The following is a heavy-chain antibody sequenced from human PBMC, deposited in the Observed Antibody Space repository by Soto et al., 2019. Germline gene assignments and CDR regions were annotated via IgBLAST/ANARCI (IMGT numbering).Heavy chain of an antibody. Sequence: GGSLRLSCAASGFTFSRSAIHWVRQAPGEGLEWVAVISRDGSNKYYGDPVKGRFTVSRDNSNNTVYLSMSSLRPDDTAVFYCARSRNGAVPDSINFWGQGTLVTVSS. D-gene: IGHD2-8*01. V-gene: IGHV3-30-3*01. CDR2: ISRDGSNK. CDR3: ARSRNGAVPDSINF. CDR1: GFTFSRSA. J-gene: IGHJ4*02.